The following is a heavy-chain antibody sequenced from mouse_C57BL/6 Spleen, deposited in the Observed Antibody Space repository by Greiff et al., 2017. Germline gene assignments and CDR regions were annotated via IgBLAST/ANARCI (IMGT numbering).Heavy chain of an antibody. CDR2: IRSKSNNYAT. CDR3: VGDYDGYAMDY. D-gene: IGHD2-4*01. Sequence: EVQGVESGGGLVQPKGSLKLSCAASGFSFNTYAMNWVRQAPGKGLEWVARIRSKSNNYATYYADSVKDRFTISRDDSESMLYLQMNNLKTEDTAMYYFVGDYDGYAMDYWGQGTSVTVSS. J-gene: IGHJ4*01. CDR1: GFSFNTYA. V-gene: IGHV10-1*01.